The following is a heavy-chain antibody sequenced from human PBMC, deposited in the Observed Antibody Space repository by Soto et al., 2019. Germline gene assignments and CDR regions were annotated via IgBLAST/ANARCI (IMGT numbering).Heavy chain of an antibody. Sequence: PSETLSLTCTVSGGSISSGDYYWSWIRQPPGKGLEWIGYIYYSGSTYYNPSLKSRVTISVDTSKNQFSLKLSSVTAADTAVYYCARSSYERWLQLPVFDYWGQGTLVTAPQ. CDR1: GGSISSGDYY. CDR3: ARSSYERWLQLPVFDY. V-gene: IGHV4-30-4*01. J-gene: IGHJ4*02. D-gene: IGHD5-12*01. CDR2: IYYSGST.